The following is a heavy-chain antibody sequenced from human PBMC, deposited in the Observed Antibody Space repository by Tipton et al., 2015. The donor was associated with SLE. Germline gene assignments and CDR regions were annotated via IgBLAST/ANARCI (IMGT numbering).Heavy chain of an antibody. CDR3: AREEPIVATPLDY. CDR1: GYTFTSYA. Sequence: QLVQSGSELKKPGASVKVSCKASGYTFTSYAMNWVRQAPGQGLEWMGWINPNSGGTNYAQKFQGRVTMTSDTSISTAYMELSRLRSDDTAVYYCAREEPIVATPLDYWGQGTLVTVSS. CDR2: INPNSGGT. V-gene: IGHV1-2*02. J-gene: IGHJ4*02. D-gene: IGHD5-12*01.